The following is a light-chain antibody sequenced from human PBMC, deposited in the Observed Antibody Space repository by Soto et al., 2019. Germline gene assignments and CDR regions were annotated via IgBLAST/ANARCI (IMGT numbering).Light chain of an antibody. Sequence: EIVTTQSPATLSVSPGDRATLSCRASQSVSSNLAWYQQKPGQAPRLLIYGASTRATGIPARFSGSGSGTEFTLTISSLQSEDSAVYYCQQYNNWPWTFGQGTKVEIK. CDR1: QSVSSN. J-gene: IGKJ1*01. V-gene: IGKV3-15*01. CDR2: GAS. CDR3: QQYNNWPWT.